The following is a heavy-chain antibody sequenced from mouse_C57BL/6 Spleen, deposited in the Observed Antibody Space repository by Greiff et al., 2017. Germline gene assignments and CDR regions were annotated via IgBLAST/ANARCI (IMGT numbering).Heavy chain of an antibody. CDR2: IDPEDGDT. V-gene: IGHV14-2*01. CDR1: GFNIKDYY. CDR3: ARSDYGSSSAWFAY. Sequence: VQLKESGAELVKPGASVKLSCTASGFNIKDYYMHWVKQRTEQGLEWIGRIDPEDGDTKYAPKFQGKATITADTSSNTADLQLSSLTSEDTAVYYCARSDYGSSSAWFAYWGQGTLVTVSA. J-gene: IGHJ3*01. D-gene: IGHD1-1*01.